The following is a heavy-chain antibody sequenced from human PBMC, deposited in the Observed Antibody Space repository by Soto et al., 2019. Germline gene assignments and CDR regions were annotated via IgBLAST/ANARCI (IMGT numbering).Heavy chain of an antibody. Sequence: PSETLSLTCTVSGDSIISSDFYWGWVRQPPGKGLEWIGSIFYLGSSYYNPSLKSRVTMSVDTSKNQFSLRLRSVTAADTALYFCARHSLALRKNNWFDPWGHGSMVTVS. D-gene: IGHD3-3*02. CDR3: ARHSLALRKNNWFDP. J-gene: IGHJ5*02. CDR1: GDSIISSDFY. CDR2: IFYLGSS. V-gene: IGHV4-39*01.